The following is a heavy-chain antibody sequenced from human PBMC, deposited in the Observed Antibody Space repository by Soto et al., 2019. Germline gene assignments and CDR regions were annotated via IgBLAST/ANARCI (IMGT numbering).Heavy chain of an antibody. CDR1: GGSISSSSYY. D-gene: IGHD3-9*01. CDR3: ARVVGGLRYFDWLVGHHFNYYFDY. CDR2: IYYSGPT. J-gene: IGHJ4*02. Sequence: LSLTCTVSGGSISSSSYYWGWIRQPPGKGLEWIGSIYYSGPTYYHPSLKSRATISVDTTKNQFSLKVSSVTAADAAVYYCARVVGGLRYFDWLVGHHFNYYFDYWGQGTLVTVSS. V-gene: IGHV4-39*01.